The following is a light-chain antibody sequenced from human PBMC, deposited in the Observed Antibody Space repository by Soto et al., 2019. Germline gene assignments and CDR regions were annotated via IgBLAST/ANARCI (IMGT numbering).Light chain of an antibody. CDR3: QSYDSSLSSYV. V-gene: IGLV1-40*01. CDR1: SSNIGAGYN. CDR2: GNS. J-gene: IGLJ1*01. Sequence: QSVLTQPPSVSGAPGQRVTISCTGSSSNIGAGYNVHWYQQLPGTAPKLLVYGNSNRPSGVPDRFSGSKSGTSAFLAITGLQAEDEADYYCQSYDSSLSSYVFGTGTKLT.